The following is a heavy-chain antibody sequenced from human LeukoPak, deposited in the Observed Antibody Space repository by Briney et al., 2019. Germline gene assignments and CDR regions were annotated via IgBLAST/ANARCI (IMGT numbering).Heavy chain of an antibody. CDR2: ISGSGGST. Sequence: GGSLRLSCAASGFTLSSYAMSWVRQAPGTGLGGVSAISGSGGSTYYADSVKGRFTISRDNSKNTLYLQMNSLRAEDTAVYYCARGRTTVTHTFDYWGQGTLVTVSS. V-gene: IGHV3-23*01. CDR1: GFTLSSYA. CDR3: ARGRTTVTHTFDY. J-gene: IGHJ4*02. D-gene: IGHD4-11*01.